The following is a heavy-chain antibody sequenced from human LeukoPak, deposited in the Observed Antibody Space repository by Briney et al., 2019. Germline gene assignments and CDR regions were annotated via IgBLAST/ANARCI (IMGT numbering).Heavy chain of an antibody. D-gene: IGHD6-6*01. Sequence: PGRSLRLSCAASGFTFDDYAMHWVRQAPGKGLEWVSGISWNSGSIGYADSVKGRFTISRDNAKNSLYLQMNSLRAEDTALYYCAKGTLSSSSSFDYWGQRTLVTVSS. CDR3: AKGTLSSSSSFDY. CDR1: GFTFDDYA. CDR2: ISWNSGSI. V-gene: IGHV3-9*01. J-gene: IGHJ4*02.